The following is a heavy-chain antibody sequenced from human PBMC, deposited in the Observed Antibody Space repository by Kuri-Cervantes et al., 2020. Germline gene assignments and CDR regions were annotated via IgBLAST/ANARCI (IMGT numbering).Heavy chain of an antibody. CDR1: GFTVSSNY. Sequence: LSLTCAASGFTVSSNYMSWVRQAPGKGLEWVSVIYSGGSTYYADSVKGRFTISRDNSKNTLYLQMNSLRAEDTAVFYCAKSPYYYYHYMDVWGKGTTVTVSS. J-gene: IGHJ6*03. CDR3: AKSPYYYYHYMDV. CDR2: IYSGGST. V-gene: IGHV3-53*01.